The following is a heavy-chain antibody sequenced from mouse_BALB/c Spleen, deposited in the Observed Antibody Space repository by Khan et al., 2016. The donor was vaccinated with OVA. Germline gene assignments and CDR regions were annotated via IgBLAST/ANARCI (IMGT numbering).Heavy chain of an antibody. V-gene: IGHV9-3-1*01. D-gene: IGHD1-2*01. Sequence: QIQLVQSGPELKKPGETVKISCKASGYTFTNYGMNWVKQAPGKGLKWMGWINTYTGEPTYADDFKGRFAFSLETSASTAYLQINNLKNEDTATYFCARDYGYADWGQGTLVTVSA. CDR2: INTYTGEP. CDR1: GYTFTNYG. J-gene: IGHJ3*01. CDR3: ARDYGYAD.